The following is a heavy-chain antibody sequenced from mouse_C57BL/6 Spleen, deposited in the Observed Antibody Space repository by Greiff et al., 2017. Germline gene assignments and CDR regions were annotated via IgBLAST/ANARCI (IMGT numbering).Heavy chain of an antibody. CDR1: GYTFTSYW. V-gene: IGHV1-69*01. Sequence: VQLQQPGAELVMPGASVKLSCKASGYTFTSYWMHWVKQRPGQGLEWIGEIDPSDSYTNYNHKFKGKSTLTVDKSSSTAYMQLSSLTSEDAAVYYCARSSPYDYDWYFDVWGTGTTGTVSS. D-gene: IGHD2-4*01. J-gene: IGHJ1*03. CDR2: IDPSDSYT. CDR3: ARSSPYDYDWYFDV.